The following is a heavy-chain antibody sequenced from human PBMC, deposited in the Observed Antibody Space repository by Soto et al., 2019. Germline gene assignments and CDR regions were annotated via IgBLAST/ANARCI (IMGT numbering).Heavy chain of an antibody. CDR3: AKVSPMGYFFDF. V-gene: IGHV3-30-3*01. CDR1: GFAFSTYS. J-gene: IGHJ4*02. CDR2: ISYDGSNK. Sequence: QVHLVQSGGGVVQPGRSLRLSCAASGFAFSTYSMHWVRQAPGRGLEWVAVISYDGSNKFYADSVKGRFTISRDNSKNTLYLEMNSLRGEDTAVYYCAKVSPMGYFFDFWGQGTLVTVSS.